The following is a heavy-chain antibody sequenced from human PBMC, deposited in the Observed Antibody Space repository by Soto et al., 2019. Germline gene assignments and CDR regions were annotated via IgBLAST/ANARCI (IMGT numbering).Heavy chain of an antibody. CDR1: GDSISSPDYY. CDR2: VYYRGSI. CDR3: ARVTFTPNWFDS. D-gene: IGHD3-3*02. J-gene: IGHJ5*01. V-gene: IGHV4-30-4*01. Sequence: PSETLSLTCTVSGDSISSPDYYWSWIRLAPGKGLELIGYVYYRGSIYYTPAFESRVSISVDTSKNQFSLRLTSVTAADSAMYFCARVTFTPNWFDSWGQGILVTVSS.